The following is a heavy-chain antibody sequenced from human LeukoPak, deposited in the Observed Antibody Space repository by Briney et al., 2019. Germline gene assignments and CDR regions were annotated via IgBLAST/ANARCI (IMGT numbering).Heavy chain of an antibody. V-gene: IGHV4-34*01. CDR2: INHSGRN. J-gene: IGHJ5*02. CDR3: AGGVVFDP. D-gene: IGHD2-15*01. CDR1: GGSFSGYY. Sequence: SGTLSLTCAVYGGSFSGYYWSWIRQPPGKGLEWIAEINHSGRNNYNPSLKSRVTISVDRSKNQCSLKQSSVTAADAAVYYCAGGVVFDPWGHGALVTVSS.